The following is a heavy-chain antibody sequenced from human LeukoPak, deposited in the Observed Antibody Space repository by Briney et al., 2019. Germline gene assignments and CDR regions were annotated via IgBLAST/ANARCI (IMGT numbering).Heavy chain of an antibody. CDR1: GGSISSSSYY. CDR2: IYYSGST. CDR3: ASGHDHGY. D-gene: IGHD4-17*01. J-gene: IGHJ4*02. Sequence: SETLSLTCTVSGGSISSSSYYWGWIRQPPGKGLEWIASIYYSGSTYYNPSLKSRITISMDTSKNQFSLKLSSVTAADTAVYYCASGHDHGYWGQGTLVSVSS. V-gene: IGHV4-39*07.